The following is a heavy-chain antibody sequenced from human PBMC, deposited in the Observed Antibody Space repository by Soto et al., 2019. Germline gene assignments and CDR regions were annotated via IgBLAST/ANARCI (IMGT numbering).Heavy chain of an antibody. CDR2: IIPIFGTA. CDR3: ASYTIVVVTAIDAFDI. CDR1: GGTFSSYA. Sequence: QVQLVQSGAEVKKPGSSVKVSCKASGGTFSSYAISWVRQAPGQGLEWMGGIIPIFGTANYAQKFQGRVTITADESTSTAYMELSSLRSEDTAVYYCASYTIVVVTAIDAFDIWGQGTMVTVSS. J-gene: IGHJ3*02. D-gene: IGHD2-21*02. V-gene: IGHV1-69*12.